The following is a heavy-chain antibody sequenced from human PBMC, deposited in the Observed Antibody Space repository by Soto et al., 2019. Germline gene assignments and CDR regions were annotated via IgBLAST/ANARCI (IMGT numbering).Heavy chain of an antibody. D-gene: IGHD3-22*01. CDR2: INAGNGNT. V-gene: IGHV1-3*01. J-gene: IGHJ2*01. CDR3: ARVETYYYDSSGYSPGYFDL. CDR1: GYTFTSYS. Sequence: ASVKVSCKASGYTFTSYSMHWVRQAPGQRLEWMGWINAGNGNTKYSQKFQGRVTITRDTSASTAYMELSSLRSEDTAVYYCARVETYYYDSSGYSPGYFDLWG.